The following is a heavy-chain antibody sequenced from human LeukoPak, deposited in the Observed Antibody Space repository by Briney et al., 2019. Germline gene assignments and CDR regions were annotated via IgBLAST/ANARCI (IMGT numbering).Heavy chain of an antibody. J-gene: IGHJ4*02. Sequence: GGSLRLSCAASGFTFSSYAMSWVRQAPGKGLEWVSAISGSGGSTYYADSVKGRFTISRDNSKNTLYLQMNSLRAEDTAVYYCARDPRRYYDSSGYYFPYYFDYWGQGTLVTVSS. D-gene: IGHD3-22*01. CDR2: ISGSGGST. CDR3: ARDPRRYYDSSGYYFPYYFDY. CDR1: GFTFSSYA. V-gene: IGHV3-23*01.